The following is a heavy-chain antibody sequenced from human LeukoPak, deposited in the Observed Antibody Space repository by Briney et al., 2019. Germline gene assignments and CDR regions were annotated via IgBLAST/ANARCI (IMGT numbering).Heavy chain of an antibody. V-gene: IGHV3-21*01. J-gene: IGHJ4*02. CDR2: ISGTSTNI. D-gene: IGHD6-6*01. CDR1: GFTFSDYR. Sequence: TGGSLRLSCAASGFTFSDYRMNWVRQAPGKGLEWVSSISGTSTNIYYADSVKGRFTISRDNAKNSVYLQMNSLRAEDTAVYYCARDDPSIAALHYWGQGTLVTVSS. CDR3: ARDDPSIAALHY.